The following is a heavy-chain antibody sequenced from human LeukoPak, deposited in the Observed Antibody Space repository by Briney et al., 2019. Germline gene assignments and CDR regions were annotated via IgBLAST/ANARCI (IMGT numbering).Heavy chain of an antibody. CDR3: ARYSGGYYYYFDY. CDR1: GGSISSSSYY. V-gene: IGHV4-39*07. J-gene: IGHJ4*02. D-gene: IGHD3-22*01. CDR2: IYYSGST. Sequence: KPSETLSLTCTVSGGSISSSSYYWGWIRQPPGKGLEWIGSIYYSGSTYYNPSLKSRVTISVDTSKNQFSLNLSSVTAADTAVYYCARYSGGYYYYFDYWGQGTLVTVSS.